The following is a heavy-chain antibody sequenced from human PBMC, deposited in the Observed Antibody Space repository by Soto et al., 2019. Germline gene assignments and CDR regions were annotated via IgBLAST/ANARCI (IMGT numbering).Heavy chain of an antibody. V-gene: IGHV3-23*01. Sequence: PVGSMRLSCAASGFSFNSYAMSWVRQAPGKGLEWVSAISGSGGSTYYADSVKGRFTISRDNSKNTLYLQMNSLRAEDTAVYYCAKVPSSSGYDYYYGMDGWGHGTTVTVSS. CDR3: AKVPSSSGYDYYYGMDG. D-gene: IGHD3-22*01. CDR2: ISGSGGST. CDR1: GFSFNSYA. J-gene: IGHJ6*02.